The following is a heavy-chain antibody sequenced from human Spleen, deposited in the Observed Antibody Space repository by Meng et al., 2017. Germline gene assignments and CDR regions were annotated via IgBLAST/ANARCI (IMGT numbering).Heavy chain of an antibody. D-gene: IGHD6-19*01. Sequence: QFTLKESGPGLVKPTETLTLTCTVSGFSLTNARMGVSWMRQPPGKALEWLAHISSNDEKSYNTSLKSRLTISKDTSKSQVVLTMTNMDPADTATYYCARSRGSGWYWVVGEFDPWGQGALVTVSS. CDR2: ISSNDEK. J-gene: IGHJ5*02. V-gene: IGHV2-26*01. CDR1: GFSLTNARMG. CDR3: ARSRGSGWYWVVGEFDP.